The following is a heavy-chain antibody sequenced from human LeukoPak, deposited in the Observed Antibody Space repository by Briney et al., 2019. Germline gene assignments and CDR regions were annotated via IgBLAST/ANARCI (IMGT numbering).Heavy chain of an antibody. CDR1: GGSISSYY. V-gene: IGHV4-4*07. J-gene: IGHJ4*02. CDR3: AKGGTYGGGADY. Sequence: SETLSLTCTVSGGSISSYYWSWIRQPAGKGLEWIGRIYTSGSTNYNPSLKSRVTISVDTSKNQFSLKLSSVTAADTAVYYCAKGGTYGGGADYWGQGTLVTVSS. CDR2: IYTSGST. D-gene: IGHD1-26*01.